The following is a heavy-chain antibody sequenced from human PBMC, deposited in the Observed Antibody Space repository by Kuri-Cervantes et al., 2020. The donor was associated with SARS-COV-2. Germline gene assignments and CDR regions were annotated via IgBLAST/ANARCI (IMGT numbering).Heavy chain of an antibody. CDR3: ARGSWNYPFDY. J-gene: IGHJ4*02. D-gene: IGHD1-7*01. V-gene: IGHV4-59*01. Sequence: GSLRLSCTVSGGSISSYYWCWIRQPPGKGLEWIGYIYYSGSTNYNPSLKSRVTISVDTSKNQFSLKLSSVTAADTAVYYCARGSWNYPFDYWGQGTLVTVSS. CDR2: IYYSGST. CDR1: GGSISSYY.